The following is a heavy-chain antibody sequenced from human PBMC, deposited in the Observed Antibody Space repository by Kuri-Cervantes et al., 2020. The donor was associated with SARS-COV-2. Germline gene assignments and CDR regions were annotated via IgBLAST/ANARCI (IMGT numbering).Heavy chain of an antibody. CDR1: GYSISSGYC. J-gene: IGHJ6*03. CDR3: ARGGAEYYYYYMDV. CDR2: IYHSGST. V-gene: IGHV4-38-2*02. Sequence: GSLRLSCTVSGYSISSGYCWGWIRQPPGKGLEWIGSIYHSGSTYYNPSLKSRVTISVDTSKNQFSLKLSSVTAADTAVYYCARGGAEYYYYYMDVWGKGTTVTVSS. D-gene: IGHD3-16*01.